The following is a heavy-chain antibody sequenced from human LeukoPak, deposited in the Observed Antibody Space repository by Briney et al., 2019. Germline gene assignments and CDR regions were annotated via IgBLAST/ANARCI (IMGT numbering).Heavy chain of an antibody. J-gene: IGHJ5*02. D-gene: IGHD3-16*02. CDR3: ARGDYVWGSYRHLPGMNWFDP. Sequence: SETLSLTCTVSGGSISSSSYYWGWIRQPPGKGLEWIGSIYYSGSTYYNPSLKSRVTISVDTSKNQFSLKLSSVTAADTAVYYCARGDYVWGSYRHLPGMNWFDPWGQGTLVTVSS. V-gene: IGHV4-39*07. CDR2: IYYSGST. CDR1: GGSISSSSYY.